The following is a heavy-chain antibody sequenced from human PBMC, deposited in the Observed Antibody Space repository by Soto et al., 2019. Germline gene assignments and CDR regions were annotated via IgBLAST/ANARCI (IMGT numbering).Heavy chain of an antibody. CDR1: GGTFSSYA. Sequence: GASVKVSCKASGGTFSSYAISWVRQAPGQGLEWTGGIIPIFGTANYAQKFQGRATITADESTSTAYMELSSLRSEDTAVYYCARRLRSSRTNYYYYGMDVWAQGTTVTVSS. CDR3: ARRLRSSRTNYYYYGMDV. D-gene: IGHD6-6*01. CDR2: IIPIFGTA. J-gene: IGHJ6*02. V-gene: IGHV1-69*13.